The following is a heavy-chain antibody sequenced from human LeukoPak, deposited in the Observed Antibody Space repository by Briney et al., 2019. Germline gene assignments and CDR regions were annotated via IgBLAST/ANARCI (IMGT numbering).Heavy chain of an antibody. V-gene: IGHV3-7*01. CDR1: GFTFSSYW. CDR3: AREHFTYYYYMDA. CDR2: IKQDGSEK. D-gene: IGHD3-3*02. J-gene: IGHJ6*03. Sequence: PGGSLRLSCAASGFTFSSYWMSWVRQAPGKGLEWVANIKQDGSEKYYVDSVKGRFTISRDNAKNSLFLQMNSLGADDTAVYYCAREHFTYYYYMDAWGKGTTVTVSS.